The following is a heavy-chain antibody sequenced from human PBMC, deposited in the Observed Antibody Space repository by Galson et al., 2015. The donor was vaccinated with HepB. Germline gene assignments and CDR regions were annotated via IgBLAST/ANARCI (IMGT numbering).Heavy chain of an antibody. CDR1: GFTFRSYI. D-gene: IGHD3-16*01. V-gene: IGHV3-21*01. CDR3: AREWGGYSYYMDV. J-gene: IGHJ6*03. CDR2: ISSSSTYI. Sequence: LRLSCAASGFTFRSYIINWVRQAPGKGLEWVSSISSSSTYIYYADSVKGRFTISRDNAKNSVYLQMNSLRGEDTAVYYCAREWGGYSYYMDVWGKGTTVTVSS.